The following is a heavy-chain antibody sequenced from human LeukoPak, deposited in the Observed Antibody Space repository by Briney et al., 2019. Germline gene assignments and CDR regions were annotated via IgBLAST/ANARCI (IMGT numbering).Heavy chain of an antibody. D-gene: IGHD3/OR15-3a*01. CDR3: ARVGVDLWFDP. CDR2: INPNSGGT. Sequence: ASVKVSCKASGYTFTGYCIHWLRQAPGQGLEWMGRINPNSGGTNYAQKFQGRVTMTRDTSISTAYMELSRLKSDDTAVYYCARVGVDLWFDPWGQGTLVTVSS. J-gene: IGHJ5*02. CDR1: GYTFTGYC. V-gene: IGHV1-2*06.